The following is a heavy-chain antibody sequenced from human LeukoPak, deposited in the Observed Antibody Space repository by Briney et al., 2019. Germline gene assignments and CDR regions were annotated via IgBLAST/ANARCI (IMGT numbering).Heavy chain of an antibody. CDR3: ARAVASNWFDP. J-gene: IGHJ5*02. CDR2: IKEDGGEK. Sequence: GGSLRLSCAASGFTFSAYWMSWVRQAPGKGLEWVANIKEDGGEKQYVDSVKGRFTISRDNAKNSLYLQMNSLRAEDTAVCYCARAVASNWFDPWGQGTLVTVSS. D-gene: IGHD4-23*01. CDR1: GFTFSAYW. V-gene: IGHV3-7*01.